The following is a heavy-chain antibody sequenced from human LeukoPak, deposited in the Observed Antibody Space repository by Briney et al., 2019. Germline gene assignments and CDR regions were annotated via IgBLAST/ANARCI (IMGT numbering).Heavy chain of an antibody. CDR3: ARDKLKGATTGTSFHF. J-gene: IGHJ3*01. D-gene: IGHD1-26*01. CDR2: IKEDGTET. Sequence: GGSLRLTCAASGFTFSDYWMSWVRLAPGKGLEWVATIKEDGTETYSVDSVKGRFTISRDNAKNSLYLQMHSLRHEDTAVYYCARDKLKGATTGTSFHFWGQGTMFTVSS. V-gene: IGHV3-7*01. CDR1: GFTFSDYW.